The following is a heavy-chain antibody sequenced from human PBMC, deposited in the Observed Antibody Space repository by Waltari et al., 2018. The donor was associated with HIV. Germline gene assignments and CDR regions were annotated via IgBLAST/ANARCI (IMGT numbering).Heavy chain of an antibody. Sequence: QVQLQESGPGLVKPSETLSLTCTVSGGSITSYYWSWIRQPPGKGLEWIGFIYYSVSINYNPSLKSRVTVSLATSKNQFSLKLSFVTAADTAVYYCARSPSDYYQSSSYPVFDLWGRGTLVTVSS. CDR2: IYYSVSI. D-gene: IGHD3-22*01. CDR1: GGSITSYY. CDR3: ARSPSDYYQSSSYPVFDL. J-gene: IGHJ2*01. V-gene: IGHV4-59*01.